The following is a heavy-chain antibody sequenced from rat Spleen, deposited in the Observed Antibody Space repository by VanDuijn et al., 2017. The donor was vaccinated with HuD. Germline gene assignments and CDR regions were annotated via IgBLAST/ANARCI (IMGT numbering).Heavy chain of an antibody. CDR2: ITNGGGTT. V-gene: IGHV5S23*01. Sequence: EVQLVESGGGLVQPGRALKLSCAASGFTFRNYYMAWVRQAPTKGLEWVASITNGGGTTYYRDSVKGRFTISRDNTKSTLYLQMDSLRSEDTATYYCARRHYGYTDYFDYWGQGVMVTVSS. D-gene: IGHD1-9*01. J-gene: IGHJ2*01. CDR1: GFTFRNYY. CDR3: ARRHYGYTDYFDY.